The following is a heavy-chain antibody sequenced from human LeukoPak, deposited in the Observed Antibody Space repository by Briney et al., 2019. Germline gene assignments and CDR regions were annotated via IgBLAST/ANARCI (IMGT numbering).Heavy chain of an antibody. Sequence: RASVKVSCKASGYTFTVYYMHWVRQAPGQGLEWMGRINPNSGGTNYAQKFQGRVTMTRDMSISTAYMELSRLRSDDTAVYYCARDGRYYYDSGEFDPWGQGTLVTVSS. CDR3: ARDGRYYYDSGEFDP. V-gene: IGHV1-2*06. CDR1: GYTFTVYY. D-gene: IGHD3-22*01. J-gene: IGHJ5*02. CDR2: INPNSGGT.